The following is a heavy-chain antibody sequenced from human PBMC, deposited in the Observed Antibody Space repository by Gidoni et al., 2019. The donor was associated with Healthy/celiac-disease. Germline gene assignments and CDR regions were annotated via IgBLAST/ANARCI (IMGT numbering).Heavy chain of an antibody. CDR2: ISGSGGST. J-gene: IGHJ4*02. CDR1: GFTFSSYA. V-gene: IGHV3-23*01. CDR3: AKDSVVVVAATPSDY. D-gene: IGHD2-15*01. Sequence: EVQLLESGGGLVKPGGSLRLSCAASGFTFSSYAMSWVRQAPGKGLELVSAISGSGGSTYYADSVKGRFTISRDNSKNTLYLQMNSLRAEDTAVYYCAKDSVVVVAATPSDYWGQGTLVTVSS.